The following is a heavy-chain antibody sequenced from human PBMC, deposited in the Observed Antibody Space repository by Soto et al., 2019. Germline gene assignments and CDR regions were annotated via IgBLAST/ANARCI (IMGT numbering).Heavy chain of an antibody. V-gene: IGHV4-59*01. CDR3: AREGVATTKGGDAFDI. D-gene: IGHD5-12*01. CDR1: GGSISNYY. Sequence: PSETLSLTCTVSGGSISNYYWSWIRQPPGKGLEWIGYIYYSGSTNYNPSLKSRVTISVDTSKNQFSLKLSSVTAADTAVYYCAREGVATTKGGDAFDIWGQGTMVTVS. CDR2: IYYSGST. J-gene: IGHJ3*02.